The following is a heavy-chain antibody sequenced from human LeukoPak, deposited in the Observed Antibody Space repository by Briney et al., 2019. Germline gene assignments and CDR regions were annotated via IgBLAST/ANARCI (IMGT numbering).Heavy chain of an antibody. J-gene: IGHJ4*02. CDR2: ISAYNDNT. CDR3: ARLGYCSSNSCYGVDY. CDR1: GYTFTNFI. V-gene: IGHV1-18*01. D-gene: IGHD2-2*01. Sequence: ASVKVSCKASGYTFTNFIINWVRQAPGQGLERMGCISAYNDNTSYAQMFQDRVTMSTDTSTSTAYMELRSLRFDDTAVYYCARLGYCSSNSCYGVDYWGQGTLVTVSS.